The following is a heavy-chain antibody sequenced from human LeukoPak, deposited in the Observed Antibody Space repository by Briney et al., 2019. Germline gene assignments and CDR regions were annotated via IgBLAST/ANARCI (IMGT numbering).Heavy chain of an antibody. D-gene: IGHD5-18*01. J-gene: IGHJ4*02. CDR3: ARIPKVDSSMARYFDY. Sequence: GGSLEISWKASGYRLSTYWIGWGRQMPGKGLGWMGIIYPIDSDTRYSPSFKGQVSISADKSTNTAYLQWSSLKDSDTAMYYCARIPKVDSSMARYFDYWGQGTLVTVSS. CDR2: IYPIDSDT. V-gene: IGHV5-51*01. CDR1: GYRLSTYW.